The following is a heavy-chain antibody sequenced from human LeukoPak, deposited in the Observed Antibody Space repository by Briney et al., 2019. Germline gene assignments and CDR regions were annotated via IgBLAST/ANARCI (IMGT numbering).Heavy chain of an antibody. CDR3: ARDFLLRSGSYERDDAFDI. J-gene: IGHJ3*02. CDR1: GYTFTSYG. D-gene: IGHD1-26*01. CDR2: ISAYNGNT. V-gene: IGHV1-18*01. Sequence: ASVKVSCKASGYTFTSYGISWVRQAPGQGLEWMGWISAYNGNTNYAQKLQGRVTMTTDTSTSTAYMELRSLRSDDTAVYYCARDFLLRSGSYERDDAFDIWAQGTMVTVSS.